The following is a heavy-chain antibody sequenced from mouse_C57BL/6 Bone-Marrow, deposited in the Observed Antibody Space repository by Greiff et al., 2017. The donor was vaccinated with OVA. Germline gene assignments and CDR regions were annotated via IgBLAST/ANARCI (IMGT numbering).Heavy chain of an antibody. CDR3: ARKGIYYYGSSPGYFDY. J-gene: IGHJ2*01. D-gene: IGHD1-1*01. V-gene: IGHV1-81*01. Sequence: VQLQQSGAELARPGASVKLSCKASGYTFTSYGISWVKQRTGQGLEWIGEIYPRSGNTYYNEKFKGKATLTADKSSSTVYMELRSLTSEDAAVYCCARKGIYYYGSSPGYFDYWGQGTTLTVSS. CDR1: GYTFTSYG. CDR2: IYPRSGNT.